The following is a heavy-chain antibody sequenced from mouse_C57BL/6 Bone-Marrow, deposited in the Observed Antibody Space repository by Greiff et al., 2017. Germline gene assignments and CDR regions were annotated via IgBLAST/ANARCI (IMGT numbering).Heavy chain of an antibody. Sequence: VQLQQPGAELVKPGASVKLSCKASGYTFTSYWMHWVKQRPGQGLEWIGMIHPNSGSTNYNEKFKSKATLTVDKPSSTAYMQLSSLTSEDSAVYYCARPSDHGGYFDVWGTGTTVTVSS. V-gene: IGHV1-64*01. CDR1: GYTFTSYW. CDR2: IHPNSGST. J-gene: IGHJ1*03. CDR3: ARPSDHGGYFDV.